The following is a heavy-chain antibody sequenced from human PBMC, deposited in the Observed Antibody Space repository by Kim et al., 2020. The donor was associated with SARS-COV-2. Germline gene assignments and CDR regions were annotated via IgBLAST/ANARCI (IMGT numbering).Heavy chain of an antibody. V-gene: IGHV4-39*01. CDR2: VYYTGNT. J-gene: IGHJ4*02. CDR1: GGSISSSGYY. D-gene: IGHD3-3*01. CDR3: ARHFRGTYIRFLGLFQLDY. Sequence: SETLSLTCIVSGGSISSSGYYWDWIRQPPGKGLEWIGSVYYTGNTYYNPSLKSRVTISVDTSKNQFSLKLSAVTAADTAVYYCARHFRGTYIRFLGLFQLDYWVQAILVTVSS.